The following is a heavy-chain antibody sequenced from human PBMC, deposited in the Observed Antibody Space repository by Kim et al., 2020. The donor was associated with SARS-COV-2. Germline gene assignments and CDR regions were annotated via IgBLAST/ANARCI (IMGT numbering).Heavy chain of an antibody. J-gene: IGHJ3*02. D-gene: IGHD6-19*01. V-gene: IGHV4-4*02. Sequence: SLKSRGTISVDKSKNQFSLKLSSVTAADTAVYYCARGGIVAVAGRNAFDIWGQGTMVTVSS. CDR3: ARGGIVAVAGRNAFDI.